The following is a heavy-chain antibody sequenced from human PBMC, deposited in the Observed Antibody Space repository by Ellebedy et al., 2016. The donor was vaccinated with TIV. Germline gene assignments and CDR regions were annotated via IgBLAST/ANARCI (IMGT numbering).Heavy chain of an antibody. CDR1: GYTFTSYY. CDR3: ARDTLSSYYFDY. Sequence: ASVKVSXXASGYTFTSYYMHWVRQAPGQGLEWMGIINPSGGSTSYAQKFQGRVTMTRDTSTSTVYMELSSLRSEDTAVYYCARDTLSSYYFDYWGQGTLVTISS. CDR2: INPSGGST. V-gene: IGHV1-46*01. D-gene: IGHD2/OR15-2a*01. J-gene: IGHJ4*02.